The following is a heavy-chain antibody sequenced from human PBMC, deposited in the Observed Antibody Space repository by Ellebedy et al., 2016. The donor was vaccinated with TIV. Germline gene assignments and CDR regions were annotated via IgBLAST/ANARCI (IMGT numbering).Heavy chain of an antibody. CDR2: ISSSSSYI. CDR3: AREGGYSGYENFDY. Sequence: GESLKISCAASGFTFSSYSMNWVRQAPGKGLEWVSSISSSSSYIYYADSVKGRFTISRDNAKNSLYLQMNSLGAEDTAVYYCAREGGYSGYENFDYWGQGTLVTVSS. D-gene: IGHD5-12*01. J-gene: IGHJ4*02. CDR1: GFTFSSYS. V-gene: IGHV3-21*01.